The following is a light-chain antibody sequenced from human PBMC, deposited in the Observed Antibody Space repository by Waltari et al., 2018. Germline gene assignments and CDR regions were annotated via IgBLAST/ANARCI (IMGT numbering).Light chain of an antibody. J-gene: IGKJ2*01. CDR1: QSVLYSANNKNY. CDR2: WAS. V-gene: IGKV4-1*01. CDR3: EQYYSAPYA. Sequence: DIVMTQSPDSLAVYLGERATINCKSSQSVLYSANNKNYLAWSQQKSGQPPKLLIYWASTRESGVPDRFSGSGSGTDFTLTISSLQAEDVAVYYCEQYYSAPYAFGQGTKLEIK.